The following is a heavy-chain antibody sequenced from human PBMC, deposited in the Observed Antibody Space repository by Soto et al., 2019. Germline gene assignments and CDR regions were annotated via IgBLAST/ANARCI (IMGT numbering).Heavy chain of an antibody. CDR3: ARPTMIVVVITTPVAFDI. Sequence: PGGSLRLSCAASGFTFSSYAMHWVRQAPGKGLEWVAVISYDGSNKYYADSVKGRFTISRDNSKNTLYLQMNSLRAEDTAVYYCARPTMIVVVITTPVAFDIWGQGTMVTVSS. CDR2: ISYDGSNK. V-gene: IGHV3-30-3*01. D-gene: IGHD3-22*01. CDR1: GFTFSSYA. J-gene: IGHJ3*02.